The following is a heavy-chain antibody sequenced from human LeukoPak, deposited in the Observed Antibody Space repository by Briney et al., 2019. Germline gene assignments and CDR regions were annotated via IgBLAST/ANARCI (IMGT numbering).Heavy chain of an antibody. J-gene: IGHJ4*02. V-gene: IGHV3-30*18. CDR3: AKGLRYSDN. D-gene: IGHD3-9*01. CDR1: GFTFSSYG. CDR2: ISYDGSNK. Sequence: RGPLRLSCASSGFTFSSYGMHWVRQAPGKGLEWVAVISYDGSNKYYADSVKGRFTISRDNSKNTLYLQMNSLRADDTAVYYCAKGLRYSDNWGQGTLVTVSS.